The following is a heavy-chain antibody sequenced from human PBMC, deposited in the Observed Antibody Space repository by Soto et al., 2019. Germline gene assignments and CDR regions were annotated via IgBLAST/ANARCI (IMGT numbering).Heavy chain of an antibody. CDR3: AKAIESVSVYAVDY. CDR2: IFYNGNT. CDR1: GGSISSYY. V-gene: IGHV4-59*12. Sequence: SETLSLTCTVSGGSISSYYWSWIRQPPGKGLEWLGYIFYNGNTNYNPSLKSRVTISVDTSKNQFSLKLSSVTAADTAVYYCAKAIESVSVYAVDYWGQGTLVTVSS. D-gene: IGHD5-12*01. J-gene: IGHJ4*02.